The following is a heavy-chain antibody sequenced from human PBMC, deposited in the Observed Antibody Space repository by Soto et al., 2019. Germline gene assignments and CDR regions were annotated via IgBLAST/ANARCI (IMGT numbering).Heavy chain of an antibody. V-gene: IGHV2-5*02. CDR3: DSSGYPFDY. D-gene: IGHD3-22*01. CDR2: ISWADDK. J-gene: IGHJ4*02. Sequence: PRQTLSRASTYSGVSLTTCEEGVGWIRQPPRKALQWLALISWADDKRYSPSLQSRLTITKDTSKNQVVLTMTNMDPVDTATYYYDSSGYPFDYWGQGTLVTVSS. CDR1: GVSLTTCEEG.